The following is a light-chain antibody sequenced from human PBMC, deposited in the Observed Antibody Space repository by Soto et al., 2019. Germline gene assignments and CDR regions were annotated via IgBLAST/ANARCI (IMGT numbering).Light chain of an antibody. V-gene: IGLV1-44*01. J-gene: IGLJ3*02. CDR3: AAWDDSLTV. Sequence: QSVLTQPPSASGTPGQRVTISCSGSSSNIGSKTVNWYQQLPGTAPKLLIYSNNQRPSGVPDRFSGSKSGTSASLVISGLQSEDEADYYCAAWDDSLTVFGGGTKVTVL. CDR1: SSNIGSKT. CDR2: SNN.